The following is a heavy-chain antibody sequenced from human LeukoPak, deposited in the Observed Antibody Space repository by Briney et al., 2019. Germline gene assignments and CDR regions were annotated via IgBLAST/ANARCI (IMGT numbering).Heavy chain of an antibody. CDR3: ARVEGGAFSRASVY. J-gene: IGHJ4*02. CDR2: ISAYNGNT. Sequence: ASVKVSCKASGGTFSSYAISWVRQAPGQGLEWMGWISAYNGNTNYAQKLQGRVTMTTDTSTSTAYMELRSLRSDDTAVYYCARVEGGAFSRASVYWGQGTLVTVSS. V-gene: IGHV1-18*01. D-gene: IGHD1-26*01. CDR1: GGTFSSYA.